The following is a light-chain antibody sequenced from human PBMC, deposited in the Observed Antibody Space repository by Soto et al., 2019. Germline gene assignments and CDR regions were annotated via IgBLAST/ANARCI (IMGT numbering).Light chain of an antibody. CDR2: GAS. CDR3: QYYGTSLT. CDR1: QSVRADF. J-gene: IGKJ4*01. V-gene: IGKV3-20*01. Sequence: EIVVTQSPDTLYLSTGERATISCRASQSVRADFLTWYQHRLGQAPRLLIYGASNRDTGIPDRFSGSGSGTDFTLTISGLEPEGFALYYCQYYGTSLTFGGGAKVEIK.